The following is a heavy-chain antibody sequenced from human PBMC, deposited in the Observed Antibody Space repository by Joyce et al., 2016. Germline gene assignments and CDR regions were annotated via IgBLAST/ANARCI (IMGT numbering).Heavy chain of an antibody. CDR2: INTNTGNP. J-gene: IGHJ4*02. Sequence: QVQLVQSGSELKKPGASVKVSCQASGYTFTSYAMNWVRQAPGQGLEWIGWINTNTGNPTYAQGFTGRFVFSLDTSVSTAYLQISSLKAEDTAVYYCARDTTAYYDFWSGYYDDDYWGQGTLVTVSS. CDR3: ARDTTAYYDFWSGYYDDDY. CDR1: GYTFTSYA. D-gene: IGHD3-3*01. V-gene: IGHV7-4-1*02.